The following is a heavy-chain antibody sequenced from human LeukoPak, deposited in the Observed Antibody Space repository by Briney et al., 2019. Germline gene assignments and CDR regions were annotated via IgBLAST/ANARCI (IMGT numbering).Heavy chain of an antibody. J-gene: IGHJ4*02. CDR1: GFTFDNHI. D-gene: IGHD1-7*01. V-gene: IGHV3-23*01. Sequence: GGSLRLSCAASGFTFDNHIMSWVRQAPGKGLEWGSGISVSGGNTNYADSVKGRFTISTDNSKNTLYLQMSSLRAEDTAVYYCARVPGTWASYFDFWGQGTLVTVSS. CDR3: ARVPGTWASYFDF. CDR2: ISVSGGNT.